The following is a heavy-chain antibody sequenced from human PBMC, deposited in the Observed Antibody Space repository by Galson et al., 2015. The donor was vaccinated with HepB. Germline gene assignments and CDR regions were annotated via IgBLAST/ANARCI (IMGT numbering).Heavy chain of an antibody. CDR2: ISAHNGNT. CDR3: ARVGRSMSAVYGMDV. D-gene: IGHD1-26*01. CDR1: GYAFSNYG. J-gene: IGHJ6*02. Sequence: SVKVSCKGSGYAFSNYGVSWVRQAPGQGLEWMGWISAHNGNTNYAQKFQDRVTMTTDTSTRTAYMEVRSLRSDDTAVYYCARVGRSMSAVYGMDVWGQGTTVTVSS. V-gene: IGHV1-18*04.